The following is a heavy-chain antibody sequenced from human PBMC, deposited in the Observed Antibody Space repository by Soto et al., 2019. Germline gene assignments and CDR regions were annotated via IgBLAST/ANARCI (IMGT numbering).Heavy chain of an antibody. J-gene: IGHJ4*02. D-gene: IGHD1-26*01. CDR2: IHYSGST. Sequence: SETLSLTCTVSGGSIRGYYWSWIRQSPGKGLEWIGYIHYSGSTNYNPSLKSRVTISVDTSKNQLSLELSSVTAADTAVYYCARDAAVGLFDYWGQGTLVTVSS. CDR3: ARDAAVGLFDY. V-gene: IGHV4-59*01. CDR1: GGSIRGYY.